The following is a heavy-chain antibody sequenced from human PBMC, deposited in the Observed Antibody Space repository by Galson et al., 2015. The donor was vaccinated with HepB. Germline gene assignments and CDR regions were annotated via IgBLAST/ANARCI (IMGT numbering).Heavy chain of an antibody. CDR2: ISGSSSDI. V-gene: IGHV3-21*01. CDR3: ARDRYDFWSGYPPFDP. D-gene: IGHD3/OR15-3a*01. CDR1: GFTFRTFG. Sequence: SLRLSCAASGFTFRTFGMNWVRQAPGKGLEWVSYISGSSSDIYYADSVKGRFTISRDNGKNSLHLQMDSLRADDTAVYYCARDRYDFWSGYPPFDPWGQRTLVTVSS. J-gene: IGHJ5*02.